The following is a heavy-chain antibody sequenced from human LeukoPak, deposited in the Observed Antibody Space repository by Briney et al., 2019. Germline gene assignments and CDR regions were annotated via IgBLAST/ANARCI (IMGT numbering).Heavy chain of an antibody. D-gene: IGHD6-19*01. CDR2: ISYDGSNK. CDR3: AKDLSGWLALNYYYGMDV. J-gene: IGHJ6*02. CDR1: GFTFSSYG. V-gene: IGHV3-30*18. Sequence: GRSLRLSCAASGFTFSSYGMHWVRQAPGKGLEWVAVISYDGSNKYYADSVKGRFTISRDNSKNTLYLRVDSLRAEDTAVYYCAKDLSGWLALNYYYGMDVWGQGTTVTVSS.